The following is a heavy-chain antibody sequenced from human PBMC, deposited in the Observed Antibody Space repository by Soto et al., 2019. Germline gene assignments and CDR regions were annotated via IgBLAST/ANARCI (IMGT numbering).Heavy chain of an antibody. CDR1: GGSISSYY. CDR2: IDTSGTT. V-gene: IGHV4-4*07. CDR3: ARGPRGYVYYHGMDV. D-gene: IGHD3-16*01. Sequence: SETLSLTCTVSGGSISSYYCSWIRQAAGKGLEWIGRIDTSGTTNYNPSLRSRVTMSVDASKNQFSLNLSSVTAADTAVYFCARGPRGYVYYHGMDVWGQGXTVT. J-gene: IGHJ6*02.